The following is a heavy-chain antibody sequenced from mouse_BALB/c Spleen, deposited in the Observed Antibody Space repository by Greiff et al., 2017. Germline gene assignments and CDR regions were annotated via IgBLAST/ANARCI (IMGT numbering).Heavy chain of an antibody. CDR3: ARGFDYGPYYFDY. V-gene: IGHV1S56*01. D-gene: IGHD1-2*01. J-gene: IGHJ2*01. Sequence: VKLMESGPELVKPGASVRISCKASGYTFTSYYIHWVKQRPGQGLEWIGWIYPGNVNTKYNEKFKGKATLTADKSSSTAYMQLSSLTSEDSAVYFCARGFDYGPYYFDYWGQGTTLTVSS. CDR1: GYTFTSYY. CDR2: IYPGNVNT.